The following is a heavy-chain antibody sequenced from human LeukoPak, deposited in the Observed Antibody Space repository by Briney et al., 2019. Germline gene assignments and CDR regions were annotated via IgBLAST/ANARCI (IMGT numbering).Heavy chain of an antibody. Sequence: PGGSLRHSCAASGFTFSSYWMHWVRQAPGKGLVWVSRINSDGSSTNYADSVKGRFTISRDNAKNTLYLQMNSLRAEDTAVYYCATSTYCSGGSCYSQTFQYWGQGTLVTVSS. CDR2: INSDGSST. D-gene: IGHD2-15*01. CDR3: ATSTYCSGGSCYSQTFQY. CDR1: GFTFSSYW. J-gene: IGHJ4*02. V-gene: IGHV3-74*01.